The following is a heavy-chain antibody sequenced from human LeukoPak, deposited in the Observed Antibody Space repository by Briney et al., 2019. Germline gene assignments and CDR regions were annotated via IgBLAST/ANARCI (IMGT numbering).Heavy chain of an antibody. Sequence: SETLSLTCTVSGSSISSYYWSWIRQPPGKGLEWIGYIDYSGSTNYNPSLKSRVTISMDTSKNQFSLKLSSVTAADTAVYYCARHYFDTRDCYSFDFWGQGTLVTVSS. CDR2: IDYSGST. D-gene: IGHD3-22*01. CDR3: ARHYFDTRDCYSFDF. CDR1: GSSISSYY. V-gene: IGHV4-59*08. J-gene: IGHJ4*02.